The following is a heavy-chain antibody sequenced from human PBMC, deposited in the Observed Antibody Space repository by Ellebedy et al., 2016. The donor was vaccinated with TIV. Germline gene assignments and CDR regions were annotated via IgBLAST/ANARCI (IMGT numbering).Heavy chain of an antibody. D-gene: IGHD3-3*01. J-gene: IGHJ4*02. V-gene: IGHV4-39*01. CDR2: IYYSGNT. Sequence: SETLSLXXTVSGGYISSSSYYWGWIRKPPGKGLEWIGSIYYSGNTYYNPSLKSRVTISIDTSKNQFSLRLSSVTAADTAIYRCARRKVTIPRADAYFDYWGQGILVTVSS. CDR3: ARRKVTIPRADAYFDY. CDR1: GGYISSSSYY.